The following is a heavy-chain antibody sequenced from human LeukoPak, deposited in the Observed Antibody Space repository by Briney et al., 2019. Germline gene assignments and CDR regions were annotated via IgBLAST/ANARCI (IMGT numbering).Heavy chain of an antibody. D-gene: IGHD3-10*01. CDR1: GFTFGDYY. J-gene: IGHJ4*02. Sequence: GGSLRLSCVVSGFTFGDYYMDWVRQTPGKGLEWIGRTKAKVDNYVTEYAASVKGRFTISRDESKSSLYLQMNSLKTEDTAVYYCAKSSNPYASGSYYAFFDYWGQGTLVTVSS. CDR3: AKSSNPYASGSYYAFFDY. CDR2: TKAKVDNYVT. V-gene: IGHV3-72*01.